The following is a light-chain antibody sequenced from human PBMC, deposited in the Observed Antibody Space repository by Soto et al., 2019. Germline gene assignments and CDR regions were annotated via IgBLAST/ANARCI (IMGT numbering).Light chain of an antibody. CDR3: QQYNNWPQIT. Sequence: EIVVTQSPSTRSLSPGRRSTLSCRASQSISSNLAWYQQKPGQAPRLLXYAASTRATGIPARFSGSGSGTEFTLTISTLQSQDFAVYYCQQYNNWPQITFGQGTRLEIK. CDR1: QSISSN. J-gene: IGKJ5*01. V-gene: IGKV3-15*01. CDR2: AAS.